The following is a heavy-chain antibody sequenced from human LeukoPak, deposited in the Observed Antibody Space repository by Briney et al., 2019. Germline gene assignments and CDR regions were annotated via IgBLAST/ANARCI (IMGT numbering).Heavy chain of an antibody. D-gene: IGHD1-26*01. CDR3: ARGVLVGATGYYFNY. Sequence: SETLSLTCTVSGGSVSSGGYYWSWIRQPPGKGLECLGYMYYSGSTNYNPSLKSRATISVDTSKNQFSLKLSSVTAADTATYYCARGVLVGATGYYFNYWGQGTLVTVSS. CDR2: MYYSGST. J-gene: IGHJ4*02. V-gene: IGHV4-61*08. CDR1: GGSVSSGGYY.